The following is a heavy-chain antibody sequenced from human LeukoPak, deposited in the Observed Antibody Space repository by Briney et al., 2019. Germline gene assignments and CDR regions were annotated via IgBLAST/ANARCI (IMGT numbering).Heavy chain of an antibody. D-gene: IGHD5-18*01. CDR3: ARGGAQLWSD. J-gene: IGHJ4*02. CDR1: GFTFSSYA. Sequence: PGRSLRLSCAASGFTFSSYAMHWVRQAPGKGLEWVAVISYDGSNKYYADSVKGRFTISRDNSKNTLYLQMNSLRAEDTAVYYCARGGAQLWSDWGQGTLVTVSS. CDR2: ISYDGSNK. V-gene: IGHV3-30-3*01.